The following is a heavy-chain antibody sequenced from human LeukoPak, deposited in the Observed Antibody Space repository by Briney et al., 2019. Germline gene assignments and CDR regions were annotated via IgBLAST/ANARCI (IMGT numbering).Heavy chain of an antibody. V-gene: IGHV1-69*06. CDR2: IIPIFGTA. D-gene: IGHD2-2*01. J-gene: IGHJ6*04. CDR3: ARGPDIVVVPAAHAGGDYYYGMDV. CDR1: GGTFSSCA. Sequence: EASVKVSCKASGGTFSSCAISWVRQAPGQGLEWMGGIIPIFGTANYAQKFQGRVTITADKSTSTAYMEPSSLRSEDTAVYYCARGPDIVVVPAAHAGGDYYYGMDVWGKGTTVTVSS.